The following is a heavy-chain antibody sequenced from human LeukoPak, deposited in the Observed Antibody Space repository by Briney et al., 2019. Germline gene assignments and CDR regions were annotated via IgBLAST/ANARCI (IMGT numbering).Heavy chain of an antibody. Sequence: ASVKVSCKASGYTFTGYYMHWVRQAPGQGLEWMGWINPNSGGTNYAQKFQGWVTMIRDTSISTAYMELSRLRSDDTAVYYCARDIRRGYSYGPGYWGQGTLVTVSS. D-gene: IGHD5-18*01. J-gene: IGHJ4*02. CDR3: ARDIRRGYSYGPGY. CDR2: INPNSGGT. CDR1: GYTFTGYY. V-gene: IGHV1-2*04.